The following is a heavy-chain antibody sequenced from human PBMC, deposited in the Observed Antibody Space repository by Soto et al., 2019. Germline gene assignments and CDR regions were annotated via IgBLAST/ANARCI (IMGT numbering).Heavy chain of an antibody. CDR1: GFTFSSYW. CDR2: IKQDGSEK. D-gene: IGHD3-16*01. V-gene: IGHV3-7*01. J-gene: IGHJ4*02. CDR3: ARVWYYDYIWGTRFFDY. Sequence: GGSLRLSCAASGFTFSSYWMSWVRQAPGKGLEWVANIKQDGSEKYYVDSVKGRFTISRDNAKNSLYLQMNSLRAEDTAVYYCARVWYYDYIWGTRFFDYWGQGTLVTVSS.